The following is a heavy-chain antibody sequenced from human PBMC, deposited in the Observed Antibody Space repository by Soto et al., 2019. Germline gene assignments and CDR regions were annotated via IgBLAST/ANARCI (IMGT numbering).Heavy chain of an antibody. Sequence: PGGSLRLSCAASGFTFSDYGMHWVRQAPGKGLEWVAVIGYDGSNRYFADSVKGRFTISRDNSKNTLYLQMNSLRAEDTAVYYYARGPHIVVVTAVDYWGHGTLVTVSS. CDR1: GFTFSDYG. CDR3: ARGPHIVVVTAVDY. J-gene: IGHJ4*01. CDR2: IGYDGSNR. V-gene: IGHV3-33*01. D-gene: IGHD2-21*02.